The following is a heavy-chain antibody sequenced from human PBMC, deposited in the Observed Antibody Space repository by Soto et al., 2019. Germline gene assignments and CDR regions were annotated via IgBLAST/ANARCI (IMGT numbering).Heavy chain of an antibody. D-gene: IGHD2-21*02. CDR3: ARDFCGGDCSDDYYYYAMDV. CDR2: IYYSGST. J-gene: IGHJ6*02. Sequence: QVQLQESGPGLVKPSETLSLTCTVSGGSVSSRSHYWSWIRQPPGKGLEWIGYIYYSGSTKYNPSLRSRATISVDTSKNQFSLKVSSVTTADTAIYYCARDFCGGDCSDDYYYYAMDVWGQGTTVTVSS. CDR1: GGSVSSRSHY. V-gene: IGHV4-61*01.